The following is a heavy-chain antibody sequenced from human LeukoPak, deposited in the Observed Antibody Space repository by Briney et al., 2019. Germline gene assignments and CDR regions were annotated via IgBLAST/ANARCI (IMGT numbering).Heavy chain of an antibody. CDR3: ARGRRVQLWYRLSYYFDY. J-gene: IGHJ4*02. Sequence: PSETLSLTCTVSGGSISSSSYYWSWIRQPPGKGLEWIGEINHSGSTNYNPSLKSRVTISVDTSKNQFSLKLSSVTAADTAVYYCARGRRVQLWYRLSYYFDYWGQGTLVTVSS. CDR1: GGSISSSSYY. V-gene: IGHV4-39*07. CDR2: INHSGST. D-gene: IGHD5-18*01.